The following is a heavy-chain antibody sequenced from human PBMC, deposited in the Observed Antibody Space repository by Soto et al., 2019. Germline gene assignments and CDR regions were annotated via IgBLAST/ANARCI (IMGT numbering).Heavy chain of an antibody. D-gene: IGHD6-13*01. CDR2: ISAYNGNT. CDR1: GYTFTSYG. V-gene: IGHV1-18*01. Sequence: GASVKVSCKASGYTFTSYGISWVRQAPGQGLEWMGWISAYNGNTNYAQKLQGRVTMTTDTSTSTAYMELRSLRSDDTAVYYCARDLGGRYSSSWYSDFDYWGQGTLVTVSS. J-gene: IGHJ4*02. CDR3: ARDLGGRYSSSWYSDFDY.